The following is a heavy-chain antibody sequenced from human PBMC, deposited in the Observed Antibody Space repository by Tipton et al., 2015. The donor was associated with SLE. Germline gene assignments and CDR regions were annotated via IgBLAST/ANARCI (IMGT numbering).Heavy chain of an antibody. CDR1: GGSISSSSYY. D-gene: IGHD6-19*01. J-gene: IGHJ5*02. V-gene: IGHV4-39*07. Sequence: TLSLTCTVSGGSISSSSYYWGWIRQPPGKGLEWIGSIYYSGSTYYNPSLKSRVTVSVDTSKNQFSLKLSSVTAADTAVYYCARPIIAVAGPFDPWGQGTLVTVSS. CDR3: ARPIIAVAGPFDP. CDR2: IYYSGST.